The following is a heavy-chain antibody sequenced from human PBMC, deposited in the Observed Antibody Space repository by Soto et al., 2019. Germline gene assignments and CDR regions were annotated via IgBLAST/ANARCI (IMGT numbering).Heavy chain of an antibody. J-gene: IGHJ4*02. CDR1: GGSISSSSYY. Sequence: QLQLQESGPGLVKPSETLSLTCTVSGGSISSSSYYWGWIRQPPGKGLEWIGSIYYSGSTYYNPYRKSRVTISVDTPKNQFSLKLSSVTAADTAVYYCARRMVLGVITPLDYWGQGTLGTVSS. CDR3: ARRMVLGVITPLDY. CDR2: IYYSGST. V-gene: IGHV4-39*01. D-gene: IGHD3-10*01.